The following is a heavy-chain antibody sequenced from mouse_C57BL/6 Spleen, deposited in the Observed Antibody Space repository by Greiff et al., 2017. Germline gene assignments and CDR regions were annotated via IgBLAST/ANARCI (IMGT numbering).Heavy chain of an antibody. Sequence: EVQVVESGGGLVKPGGSLKLSCAASGFTFSDYGMHWVRQAPEKGLEWVAYISSGSSTIYYADTVKGRFTISRDNAKNTLFLQMTSLRSEDTAMYYCAREAGRRSWYFDVWGTGTTVTVSS. J-gene: IGHJ1*03. CDR1: GFTFSDYG. V-gene: IGHV5-17*01. D-gene: IGHD1-1*01. CDR3: AREAGRRSWYFDV. CDR2: ISSGSSTI.